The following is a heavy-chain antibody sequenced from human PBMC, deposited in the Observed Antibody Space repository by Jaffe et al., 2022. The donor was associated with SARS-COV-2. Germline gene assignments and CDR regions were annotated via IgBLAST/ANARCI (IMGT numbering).Heavy chain of an antibody. D-gene: IGHD2-2*02. CDR3: ARGPPAAIRNYYYYYGMDV. CDR1: GYTFTGYY. V-gene: IGHV1-2*02. J-gene: IGHJ6*02. CDR2: INPNSGGT. Sequence: QVQLVQSGAEVKKPGASVKVSCKASGYTFTGYYMHWVRQAPGQGLEWMGWINPNSGGTNYAQKFQGRVTMTRDTSISTAYMELSRLRSDDTAVYYCARGPPAAIRNYYYYYGMDVWGQGTTVTVSS.